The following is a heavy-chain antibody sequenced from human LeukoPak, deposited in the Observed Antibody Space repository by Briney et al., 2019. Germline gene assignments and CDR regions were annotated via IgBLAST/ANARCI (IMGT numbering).Heavy chain of an antibody. CDR3: ARADPYEYYFDY. CDR2: IYTSGST. CDR1: GGSISSGSYY. Sequence: ASQTLSLTCTVSGGSISSGSYYWSWIRQPAEKGLEWIGRIYTSGSTNYNPSLKSRVTISVDTSKNQFSLKLSSVTAADTAVYYCARADPYEYYFDYWGQGTLVTVSS. J-gene: IGHJ4*02. V-gene: IGHV4-61*02. D-gene: IGHD5-12*01.